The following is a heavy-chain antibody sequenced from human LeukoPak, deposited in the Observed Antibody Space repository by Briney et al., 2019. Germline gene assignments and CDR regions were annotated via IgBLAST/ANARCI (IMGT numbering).Heavy chain of an antibody. J-gene: IGHJ5*02. D-gene: IGHD4-11*01. CDR3: ATHDYLNWFDP. Sequence: GGSLRLSCAASGFTFSSYAMSWVRQAPGKGLEWVSAISGSGGSTYYADSVKGRFTISRGNSKNTLYLQMNSLRAEDTAVYYCATHDYLNWFDPWGQGTLVTVSS. V-gene: IGHV3-23*01. CDR1: GFTFSSYA. CDR2: ISGSGGST.